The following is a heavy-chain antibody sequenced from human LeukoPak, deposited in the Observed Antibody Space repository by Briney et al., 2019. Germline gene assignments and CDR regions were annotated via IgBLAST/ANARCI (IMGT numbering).Heavy chain of an antibody. V-gene: IGHV1-18*01. CDR3: ARDSSAFYGSEYFQH. J-gene: IGHJ1*01. CDR1: GYAFTSYD. CDR2: IGAYSGNS. D-gene: IGHD2/OR15-2a*01. Sequence: ASVKASCKASGYAFTSYDINWVRQATGQGLEWMGWIGAYSGNSEFAQKFQGRVTMTTDASSGTAYMELTNLTPDDTAVYFCARDSSAFYGSEYFQHWGQGTLVTVSS.